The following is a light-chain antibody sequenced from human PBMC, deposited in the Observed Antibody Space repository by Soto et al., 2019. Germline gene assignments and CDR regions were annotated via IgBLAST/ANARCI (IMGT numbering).Light chain of an antibody. V-gene: IGKV1-39*01. CDR3: HQSYRVPLT. CDR1: QSIRY. Sequence: DIQMTQSPSSLSASVGDRVPITCRASQSIRYLQWYQKTPGKAPKPLISAASNLQSGVPSRFSGSGSGTGFSLTINTLQREDFATSYCHQSYRVPLTFGGGTKVEIK. J-gene: IGKJ4*01. CDR2: AAS.